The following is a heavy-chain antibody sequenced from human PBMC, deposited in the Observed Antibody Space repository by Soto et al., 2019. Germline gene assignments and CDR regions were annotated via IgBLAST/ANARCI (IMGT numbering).Heavy chain of an antibody. CDR1: GGTFSNHI. Sequence: QVQLVQSGAEVKKPGSSVKVSCKASGGTFSNHIITWVRQAPGRGPEWMGRIIPMLAITNYAQKFQGRVTITADKSTTTAYREVSSLRPEDTAMYYGVRDSPIESAFSCHDDIDSWGQGTLVTVSS. D-gene: IGHD5-12*01. V-gene: IGHV1-69*08. CDR3: VRDSPIESAFSCHDDIDS. J-gene: IGHJ4*02. CDR2: IIPMLAIT.